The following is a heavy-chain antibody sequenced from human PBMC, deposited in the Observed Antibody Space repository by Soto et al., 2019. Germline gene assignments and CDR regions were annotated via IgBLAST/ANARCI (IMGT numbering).Heavy chain of an antibody. CDR1: GGSISSSSYY. J-gene: IGHJ4*02. CDR3: AIIKSGNYYGSGSEPYFDY. CDR2: IYYSGST. V-gene: IGHV4-39*01. Sequence: QLQLQESGPGLVKPSETLSLTCTVSGGSISSSSYYWGWIRQPPGKGLEWIGSIYYSGSTYYNPSLKSRVTISVDTSKNRFSLKLSPVTAAQSAVYYCAIIKSGNYYGSGSEPYFDYWGQGTLVTVSS. D-gene: IGHD3-10*01.